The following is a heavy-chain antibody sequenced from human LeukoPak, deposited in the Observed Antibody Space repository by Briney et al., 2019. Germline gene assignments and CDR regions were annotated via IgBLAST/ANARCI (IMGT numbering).Heavy chain of an antibody. D-gene: IGHD3-10*01. V-gene: IGHV4-4*07. J-gene: IGHJ4*02. CDR1: GGSISSYY. Sequence: PSETLSLTCTVSGGSISSYYWSWIRQPAGKGLEWIGRIYTSGSTNYNPSLKSRVTISVDTSKNQFSLKLSSVTAADTAVYYCAREVVTMVRGVIVDYWGQGTLVTVSS. CDR2: IYTSGST. CDR3: AREVVTMVRGVIVDY.